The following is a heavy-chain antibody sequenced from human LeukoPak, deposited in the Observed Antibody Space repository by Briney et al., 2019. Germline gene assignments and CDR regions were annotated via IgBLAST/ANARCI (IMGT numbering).Heavy chain of an antibody. Sequence: GGSLRLSCAASGFTFSKYWMNWVRQAPGKGLVWVSRINSDGSSISYADSVKGRFTISRDNAKNSLYLQMNSLRAEDTAVYYCATTRIQLWLPDYWGQGTLVTVSS. CDR2: INSDGSSI. CDR1: GFTFSKYW. CDR3: ATTRIQLWLPDY. V-gene: IGHV3-74*01. J-gene: IGHJ4*02. D-gene: IGHD5-18*01.